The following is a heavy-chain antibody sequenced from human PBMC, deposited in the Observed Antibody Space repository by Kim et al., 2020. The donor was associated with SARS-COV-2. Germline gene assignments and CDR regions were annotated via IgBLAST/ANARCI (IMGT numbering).Heavy chain of an antibody. CDR2: IKSKTDGGTT. Sequence: GGSLRLSCAASGFTFSNAWMSWVRQAPGKGLEWVGRIKSKTDGGTTDYAAPVKGRFTISRDDSKNTLYLQMNSLKTEDTAVYYCTTPSPDIVATMVEIYYYGMDVWGQGTTVTVSS. V-gene: IGHV3-15*01. D-gene: IGHD5-12*01. CDR3: TTPSPDIVATMVEIYYYGMDV. CDR1: GFTFSNAW. J-gene: IGHJ6*02.